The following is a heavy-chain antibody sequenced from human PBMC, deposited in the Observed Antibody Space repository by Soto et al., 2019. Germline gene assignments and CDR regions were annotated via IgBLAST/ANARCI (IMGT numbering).Heavy chain of an antibody. CDR3: ARERAAAGTTYYYYYYGMDV. V-gene: IGHV3-23*01. Sequence: PGGSLRLSCAASGFTFSSYAMSWVRQAPGKGLEWVSAISGSGGSTYYADSVKGRFTISRDNSKNTLYLQMNSLRAEDTAVYYCARERAAAGTTYYYYYYGMDVWGQGTTVTVYS. D-gene: IGHD6-13*01. CDR1: GFTFSSYA. CDR2: ISGSGGST. J-gene: IGHJ6*02.